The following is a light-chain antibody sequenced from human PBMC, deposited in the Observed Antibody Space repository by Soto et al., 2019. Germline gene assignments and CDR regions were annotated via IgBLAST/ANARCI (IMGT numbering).Light chain of an antibody. CDR3: QQGDTLPIT. CDR1: ESINNW. J-gene: IGKJ5*01. Sequence: DIQMTQSPSSVSASVGDTVTITCRASESINNWLAWYQQKPGTVPKLLIYAASSLQSGVPSRFSGSGAGTEFTLTITSLQAEDFGTYYCQQGDTLPITFGQGTRLEIK. CDR2: AAS. V-gene: IGKV1-12*01.